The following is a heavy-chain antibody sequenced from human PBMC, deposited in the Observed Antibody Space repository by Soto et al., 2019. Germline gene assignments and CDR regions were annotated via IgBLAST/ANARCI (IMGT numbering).Heavy chain of an antibody. Sequence: QVQLVQSGAEVKKPGSSVRVSCKASGATLNSFINYGITWVRQAPGQGLEYVGGIIPVFGAANHAQKFQGRVTSSADEATRTGSRDRGSLSSDHTAGYYCARGAATKNRMLKYDALEIWGQGTMVTVSS. D-gene: IGHD5-12*01. CDR3: ARGAATKNRMLKYDALEI. CDR2: IIPVFGAA. V-gene: IGHV1-69*12. J-gene: IGHJ3*02. CDR1: GATLNSFINYG.